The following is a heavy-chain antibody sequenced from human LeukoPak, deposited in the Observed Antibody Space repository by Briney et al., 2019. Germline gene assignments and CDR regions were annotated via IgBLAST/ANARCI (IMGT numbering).Heavy chain of an antibody. CDR1: GGSITTHD. CDR2: IYNSGST. V-gene: IGHV4-59*11. Sequence: AETLSLTCTVSGGSITTHDWSWIRQPPGKVPECIGYIYNSGSTNYNASLKRRVTISVDTSKNQISLKLSSVTAADTAVYYCARSGDYEDAFDLWGQGTLVTVSS. J-gene: IGHJ3*01. D-gene: IGHD4-17*01. CDR3: ARSGDYEDAFDL.